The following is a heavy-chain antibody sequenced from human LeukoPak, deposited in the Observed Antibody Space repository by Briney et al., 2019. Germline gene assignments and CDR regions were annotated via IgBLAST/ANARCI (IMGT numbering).Heavy chain of an antibody. CDR1: GFTFSSYA. Sequence: RTGGSLRLSCAASGFTFSSYAMHWVRQAPGKGLEWVAVISYDGSNKYYTDSVKSRLTISRDNSKNTLYLQMNSLRAEDTAVYYCARITTGHYWYYYGMDVWGQGTLVTVSS. V-gene: IGHV3-30-3*01. CDR2: ISYDGSNK. D-gene: IGHD4-4*01. CDR3: ARITTGHYWYYYGMDV. J-gene: IGHJ6*02.